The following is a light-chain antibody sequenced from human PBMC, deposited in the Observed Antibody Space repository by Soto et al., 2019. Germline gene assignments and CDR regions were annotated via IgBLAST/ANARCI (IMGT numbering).Light chain of an antibody. Sequence: EIVLTQSPGTLSLSPGERATLSCRASQSVRSWYLAWYYQKRGQAPRLLIFGAASRATGIPDRFSGSGSGTDFPLTISRLEPEDFGVYYCQQYGSSQTFRQAKKVEIK. CDR3: QQYGSSQT. CDR2: GAA. J-gene: IGKJ1*01. V-gene: IGKV3-20*01. CDR1: QSVRSWY.